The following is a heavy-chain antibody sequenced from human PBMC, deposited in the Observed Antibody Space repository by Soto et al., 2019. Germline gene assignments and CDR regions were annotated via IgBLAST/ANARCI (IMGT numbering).Heavy chain of an antibody. J-gene: IGHJ6*02. Sequence: EVQLLESGGGLVQPGGSLRLSCAAAGFTFSSYAMSWVRQAPGKGLEWVSAISGSGGSIYYADSVKGRFTISRDNSKNTLYLQMNSLRAEDTAVYYCAKDPSVGYCSGGSCYGGYYYYGMDVWGQGTTVTVSS. CDR3: AKDPSVGYCSGGSCYGGYYYYGMDV. CDR1: GFTFSSYA. D-gene: IGHD2-15*01. CDR2: ISGSGGSI. V-gene: IGHV3-23*01.